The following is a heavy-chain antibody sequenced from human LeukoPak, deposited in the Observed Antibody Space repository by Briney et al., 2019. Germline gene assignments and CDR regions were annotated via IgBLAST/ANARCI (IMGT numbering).Heavy chain of an antibody. CDR3: ARGPTISGTDYFDY. D-gene: IGHD1-7*01. CDR1: GESFNRYY. Sequence: SETLSLTCAVYGESFNRYYWSWIRQSPGKGLEWIAEIDHRGDTNYNPSVKGRVIISIDTSKNQFSLKVKSVTATDTAVYYCARGPTISGTDYFDYWGQGTLVTVSS. V-gene: IGHV4-34*01. J-gene: IGHJ4*02. CDR2: IDHRGDT.